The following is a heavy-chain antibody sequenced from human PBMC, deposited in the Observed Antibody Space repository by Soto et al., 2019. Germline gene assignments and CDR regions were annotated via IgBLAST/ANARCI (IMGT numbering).Heavy chain of an antibody. Sequence: SLRLYCAASGFTFSSYEMNWVRQAPGKGLEWVSYISSSGSTIYYADSVKGRFTISRDNAKNSLYLQVNSLRAEDTAVYYCARAGYLSAFDIWGQGTMVTVSS. CDR2: ISSSGSTI. D-gene: IGHD1-1*01. CDR1: GFTFSSYE. J-gene: IGHJ3*02. V-gene: IGHV3-48*03. CDR3: ARAGYLSAFDI.